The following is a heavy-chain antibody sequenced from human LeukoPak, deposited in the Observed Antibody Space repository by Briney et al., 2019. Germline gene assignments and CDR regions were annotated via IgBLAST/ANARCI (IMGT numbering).Heavy chain of an antibody. CDR1: GGTFISYA. CDR2: INPNSGDT. Sequence: ASVKVSCKASGGTFISYAISWVRQAPGQGLEWMGRINPNSGDTNNAQKFQGRVTTTRDTSISTAYMDLSRLTSDDTAVYYCARDYCSSTSCLFDYWGQGTLVTVSS. V-gene: IGHV1-2*06. CDR3: ARDYCSSTSCLFDY. J-gene: IGHJ4*02. D-gene: IGHD2-2*01.